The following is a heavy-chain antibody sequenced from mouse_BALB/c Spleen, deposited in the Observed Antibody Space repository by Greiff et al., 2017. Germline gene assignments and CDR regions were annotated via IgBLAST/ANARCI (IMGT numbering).Heavy chain of an antibody. Sequence: VKLMESGAELMKPGASVKISCKATGYTFSSYWIEWVKQRPGHGLEWIGEILPGSGSTNYNEKFKGKATFTADTSSNTAYMQLSSLTSEDSAVYYCARSYNRWYFDVWGAGTTVTVSS. CDR3: ARSYNRWYFDV. V-gene: IGHV1-9*01. J-gene: IGHJ1*01. CDR2: ILPGSGST. D-gene: IGHD1-3*01. CDR1: GYTFSSYW.